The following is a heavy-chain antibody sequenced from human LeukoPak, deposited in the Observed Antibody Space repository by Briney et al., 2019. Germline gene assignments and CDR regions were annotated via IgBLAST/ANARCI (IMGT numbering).Heavy chain of an antibody. D-gene: IGHD5-12*01. CDR1: GFTFSSYA. V-gene: IGHV3-30-3*02. CDR2: ISYDGSNK. J-gene: IGHJ4*02. Sequence: GGSLRLSCAASGFTFSSYAMHWVRQAPGKGLEWVAVISYDGSNKYYADSVKGRFTISRDNSKNSLYLQMNSLRAEDMALYYCAKSSGYDSFLVGWGQGTLVTVSS. CDR3: AKSSGYDSFLVG.